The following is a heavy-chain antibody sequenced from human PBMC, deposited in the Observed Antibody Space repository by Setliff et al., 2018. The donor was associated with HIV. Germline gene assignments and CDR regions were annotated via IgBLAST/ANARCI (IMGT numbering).Heavy chain of an antibody. CDR3: ARVSSWITFGGIIIRVGAFDF. D-gene: IGHD3-16*01. CDR1: GGSISDGGYF. Sequence: SETLSLTCSVSGGSISDGGYFWSWIRQHPGMGLEWIGYISDSGSTFYDPSLKSRLTISEDTSKRQFSLKLTSVTAADTAVYYCARVSSWITFGGIIIRVGAFDFWGQGALVTVSS. J-gene: IGHJ4*02. CDR2: ISDSGST. V-gene: IGHV4-31*03.